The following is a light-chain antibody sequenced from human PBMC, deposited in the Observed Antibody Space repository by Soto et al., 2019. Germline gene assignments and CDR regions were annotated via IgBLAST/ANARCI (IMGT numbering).Light chain of an antibody. CDR1: QSVTSSY. V-gene: IGKV3-20*01. CDR2: GAS. CDR3: QQYGRSPWT. J-gene: IGKJ1*01. Sequence: EIVMTESPATLSVSPGERATLSCRASQSVTSSYLAWYQQKPGQAPRLLIYGASSRATGIPDRFSGSGSGTDFTLAIGRLEPEDFAVYYCQQYGRSPWTFGQGTKVDIK.